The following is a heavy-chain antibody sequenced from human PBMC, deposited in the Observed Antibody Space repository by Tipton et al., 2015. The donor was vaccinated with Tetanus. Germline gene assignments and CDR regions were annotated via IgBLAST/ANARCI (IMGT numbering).Heavy chain of an antibody. CDR3: ARSEYYDYVWGSYPHFDY. Sequence: GLVKPSETLSLTCTVSGGSISSYYWSWIRQPPGKGLEWIGEINHSGSTNYNPSLKSRVTISVDTSKDQFSLKLSSVTAADTAVYYCARSEYYDYVWGSYPHFDYWGQGTLVTVSS. D-gene: IGHD3-16*02. CDR1: GGSISSYY. J-gene: IGHJ4*02. V-gene: IGHV4-34*01. CDR2: INHSGST.